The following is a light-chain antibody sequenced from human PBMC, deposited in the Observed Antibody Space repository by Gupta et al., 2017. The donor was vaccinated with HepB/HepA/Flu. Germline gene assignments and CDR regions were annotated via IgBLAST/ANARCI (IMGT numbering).Light chain of an antibody. V-gene: IGLV2-14*03. J-gene: IGLJ1*01. Sequence: SALTQPASVSGSPGRSITISSPSCIHDIGTFSYVSWYQQRPGKAPQVMIFNVNERPTVVVVRFSGSKSGNTASLTISGLQAEDEADYYCCSDVRFGNLLFGSGTKVTVL. CDR2: NVN. CDR3: CSDVRFGNLL. CDR1: IHDIGTFSY.